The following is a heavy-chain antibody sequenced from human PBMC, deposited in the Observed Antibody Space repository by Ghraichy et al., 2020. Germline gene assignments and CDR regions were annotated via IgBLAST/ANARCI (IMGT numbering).Heavy chain of an antibody. J-gene: IGHJ3*02. CDR2: IYYSGST. CDR1: GGSISSGGYY. V-gene: IGHV4-31*03. D-gene: IGHD3-22*01. Sequence: SETLSLTCTVSGGSISSGGYYWSWIRQHPGKGLEWIGYIYYSGSTYYNPSLKSRVTISVDTSKNQFSLKLSSVTAADTAVYYCARDYRRYYDSSGYPHDAFDIWGQGTMVTVSS. CDR3: ARDYRRYYDSSGYPHDAFDI.